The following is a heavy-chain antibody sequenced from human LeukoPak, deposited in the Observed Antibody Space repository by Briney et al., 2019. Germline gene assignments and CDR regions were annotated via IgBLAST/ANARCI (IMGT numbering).Heavy chain of an antibody. Sequence: GGSLRLSCSAPGFTFSSYAMHCDRQAPDKGLEWVAVMSYDGSNKYYADSVKGRFTISGDNSKNRLYLQMNSLRAEDTAMYYCARDFDIWGQGTMVTVSS. V-gene: IGHV3-30-3*01. CDR1: GFTFSSYA. CDR2: MSYDGSNK. J-gene: IGHJ3*02. CDR3: ARDFDI.